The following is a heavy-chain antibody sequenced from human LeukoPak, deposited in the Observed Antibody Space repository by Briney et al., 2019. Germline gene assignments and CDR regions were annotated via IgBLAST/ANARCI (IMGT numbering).Heavy chain of an antibody. CDR1: GFTFRSYG. CDR2: IWYDGINK. CDR3: AKSAVRPPTLIDY. V-gene: IGHV3-33*06. D-gene: IGHD4-17*01. J-gene: IGHJ4*02. Sequence: GGSLTLSCAASGFTFRSYGMHWVRQAPGKGLEWVAVIWYDGINKYYADSVKGRFTISRDNSKNTLYLQMNSLRAEDTAVYYSAKSAVRPPTLIDYWGQGTLVTVSS.